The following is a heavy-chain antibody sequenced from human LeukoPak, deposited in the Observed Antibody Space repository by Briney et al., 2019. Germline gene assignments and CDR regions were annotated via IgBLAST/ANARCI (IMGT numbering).Heavy chain of an antibody. V-gene: IGHV4-39*01. CDR1: GGSISSSSYY. CDR2: IYNSGST. CDR3: ARQHYYYGLDV. Sequence: PSETLSLTRTVSGGSISSSSYYWGWIRQPPGKGLEWIGSIYNSGSTYYNPSLKSRVTISVDTSKNQFSLKLNSVTAADTAVYYCARQHYYYGLDVWGQGTTVTVSS. J-gene: IGHJ6*02.